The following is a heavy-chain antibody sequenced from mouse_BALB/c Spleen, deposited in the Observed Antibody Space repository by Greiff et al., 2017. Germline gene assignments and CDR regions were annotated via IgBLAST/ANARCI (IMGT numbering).Heavy chain of an antibody. CDR1: GYAFRSSW. J-gene: IGHJ4*01. CDR3: RRDGAGLYGMDY. V-gene: IGHV1-82*01. D-gene: IGHD3-3*01. CDR2: IYPGDGAT. Sequence: QVQLQQSGPELVKPGASVKISCKASGYAFRSSWMNWVKQRPGQGLEWIGRIYPGDGATNYNGKFKGKATLTADKSSSTAYMQLSSLTSVDSAVYFCRRDGAGLYGMDYWGQGTSVTVSS.